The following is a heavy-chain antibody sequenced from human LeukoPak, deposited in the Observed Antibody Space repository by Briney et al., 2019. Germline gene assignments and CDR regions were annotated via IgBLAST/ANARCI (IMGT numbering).Heavy chain of an antibody. D-gene: IGHD6-6*01. CDR1: GYTFTDYY. V-gene: IGHV1-2*02. CDR3: AREGYLAARPQTWFDP. CDR2: INPNSGRT. J-gene: IGHJ5*02. Sequence: ASVKVSCKASGYTFTDYYIHCVRQAPGQGLECMGWINPNSGRTNSAQKFQGRVTMTRDTSITTPYMELSRLRSDDTAMYFCAREGYLAARPQTWFDPWGQGTLVTVSS.